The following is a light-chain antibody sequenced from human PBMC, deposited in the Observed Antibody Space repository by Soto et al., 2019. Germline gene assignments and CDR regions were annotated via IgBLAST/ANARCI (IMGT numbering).Light chain of an antibody. CDR3: SSYPSSRTLVV. V-gene: IGLV2-14*01. CDR2: DVS. CDR1: SSDVGGYNY. Sequence: QSVLTQPASVSGSPGQSITISCTGTSSDVGGYNYVSWYQQRPGKAPKLMIYDVSNRPSGVSNRVSGSKSGNMAFLTISGLLADDDADYYCSSYPSSRTLVVCGGRTKLTVL. J-gene: IGLJ2*01.